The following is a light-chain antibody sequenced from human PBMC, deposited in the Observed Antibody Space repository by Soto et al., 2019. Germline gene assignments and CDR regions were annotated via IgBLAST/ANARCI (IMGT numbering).Light chain of an antibody. CDR3: QQYGRSGT. V-gene: IGKV3-20*01. CDR1: QSVSNNY. J-gene: IGKJ1*01. CDR2: GAS. Sequence: EIVLTQSPGTLSLSPGERATLSCRASQSVSNNYLAWYQQKPGQAPRLLISGASNRDTGIPDRFSGSGSGTDFTLTISRLEPEDFAVYYCQQYGRSGTFGQGTKVDI.